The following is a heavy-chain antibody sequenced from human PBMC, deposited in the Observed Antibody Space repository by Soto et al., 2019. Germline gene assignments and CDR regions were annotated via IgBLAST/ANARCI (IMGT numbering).Heavy chain of an antibody. CDR1: GYTFTSYY. V-gene: IGHV1-46*01. CDR2: INPSGGST. D-gene: IGHD3-3*01. Sequence: GASVKVSRKASGYTFTSYYMHWVRQAPGQGLEWMGIINPSGGSTSYAQKFQGRVTMTRDTSTSTVYMELSSLRSEDTAVYYCARDRIWGLRFLEWLPYGMDVWGQGTTVTVSS. J-gene: IGHJ6*02. CDR3: ARDRIWGLRFLEWLPYGMDV.